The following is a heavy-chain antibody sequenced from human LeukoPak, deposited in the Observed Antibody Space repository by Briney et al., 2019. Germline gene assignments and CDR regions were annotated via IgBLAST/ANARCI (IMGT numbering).Heavy chain of an antibody. D-gene: IGHD5-24*01. V-gene: IGHV1-18*01. CDR3: ARDNSVRDEAWWFNP. CDR1: GYTFTSYG. CDR2: LSAYNGNT. Sequence: ASVKVSCKASGYTFTSYGISWVRQAPGQGLEWMGWLSAYNGNTNYAQKLQGRVTLTRDMSTSTDYLELSSLRSEDTAVYYCARDNSVRDEAWWFNPWGQGTLVTVSS. J-gene: IGHJ5*02.